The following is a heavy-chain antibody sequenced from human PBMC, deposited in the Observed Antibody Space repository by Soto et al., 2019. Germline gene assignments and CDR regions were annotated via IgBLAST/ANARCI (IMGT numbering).Heavy chain of an antibody. CDR1: GGSLRGYY. J-gene: IGHJ4*02. D-gene: IGHD6-13*01. V-gene: IGHV4-34*01. CDR3: ARKIAAAGTMRRYYFDY. Sequence: QVQLQQWGAGLLKPSETLSLTCAVDGGSLRGYYWSWIRQPPGKGLEWMGESNHSGSTNYNPSLKSRVTISVVTSKNQFSLKLSSVTAADTAVYDCARKIAAAGTMRRYYFDYWGQGTLVTVSS. CDR2: SNHSGST.